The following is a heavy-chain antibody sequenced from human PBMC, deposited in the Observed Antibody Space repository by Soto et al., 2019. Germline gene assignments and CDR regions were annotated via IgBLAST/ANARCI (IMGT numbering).Heavy chain of an antibody. CDR1: GGACSVYY. D-gene: IGHD3-9*01. CDR2: GNHGGST. CDR3: ASQRDFDWSRTTYYSYHGMHV. Sequence: SETLSLTCAVYGGACSVYYWGWIRQPPGKGLGGSGGGNHGGSTDCDATLKSRVTIAVDTSKNQFSRKLSSVTAADTAVYYCASQRDFDWSRTTYYSYHGMHVWGQATTVP. J-gene: IGHJ6*02. V-gene: IGHV4-34*01.